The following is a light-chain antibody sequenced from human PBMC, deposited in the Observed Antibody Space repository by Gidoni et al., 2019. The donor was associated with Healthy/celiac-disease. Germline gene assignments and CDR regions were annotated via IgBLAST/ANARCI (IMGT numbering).Light chain of an antibody. CDR2: WAS. CDR1: QRVLSSSNSKNY. V-gene: IGKV4-1*01. Sequence: IVMTQSPDSLAVSLGERATINCKSSQRVLSSSNSKNYLAWYQQKPGQPPKLLIYWASTRESGVPDRFSGSGSGTDFTLTISSLQAEDVAVYYCQQNYSTPPEFGGGTKVEIK. J-gene: IGKJ4*02. CDR3: QQNYSTPPE.